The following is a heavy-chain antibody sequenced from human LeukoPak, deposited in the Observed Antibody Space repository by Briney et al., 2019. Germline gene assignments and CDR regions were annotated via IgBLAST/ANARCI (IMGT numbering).Heavy chain of an antibody. CDR2: ISNRITGSDT. CDR3: ARDRGSATVTSLDYYYGMDV. J-gene: IGHJ6*02. V-gene: IGHV3-21*06. D-gene: IGHD4-17*01. Sequence: GGSLRLSCEASGFSFSDYTMNWVRQAPGKGLEWISAISNRITGSDTFYADSVKGRFTISRDTAKNSLFLQMNSLRAEDTAVYFCARDRGSATVTSLDYYYGMDVWGQGTTVTVSS. CDR1: GFSFSDYT.